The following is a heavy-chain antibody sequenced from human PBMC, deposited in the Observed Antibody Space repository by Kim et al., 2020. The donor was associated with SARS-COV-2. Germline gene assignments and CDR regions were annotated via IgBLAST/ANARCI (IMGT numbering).Heavy chain of an antibody. J-gene: IGHJ6*02. Sequence: GGSLRLSCAASGFTFSSYSMNWVRQAPGKVLEWVSSISSSSSYIYYADSVKGRFTISRDNAKNSLYLQMNSLRAEDTAVYYCASLKRGGDSTYYYYYGMDVWGQGTTVTVSS. D-gene: IGHD2-21*02. CDR2: ISSSSSYI. CDR3: ASLKRGGDSTYYYYYGMDV. V-gene: IGHV3-21*01. CDR1: GFTFSSYS.